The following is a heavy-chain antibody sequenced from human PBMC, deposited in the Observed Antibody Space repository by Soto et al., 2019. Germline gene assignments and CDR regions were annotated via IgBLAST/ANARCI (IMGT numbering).Heavy chain of an antibody. CDR2: ISYSGST. CDR3: ARRQDYGGFDY. V-gene: IGHV4-59*08. D-gene: IGHD4-17*01. J-gene: IGHJ4*02. Sequence: SETLSLTCTVSGGSISSYYWSWIRQSPGKGLEWIGYISYSGSTTYNPSLKSRVTISADTSKNQFSLKLRSVTAADTAVYYCARRQDYGGFDYWGQGTLVTVS. CDR1: GGSISSYY.